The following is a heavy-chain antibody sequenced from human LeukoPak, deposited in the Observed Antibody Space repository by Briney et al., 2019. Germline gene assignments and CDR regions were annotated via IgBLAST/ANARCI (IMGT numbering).Heavy chain of an antibody. CDR3: AREYYDYIWGTYTHFDL. D-gene: IGHD3-16*01. V-gene: IGHV3-30*03. CDR2: ISYDGSNK. Sequence: GGSLRLSCAASGFTFSSYGMHWVRQPPGKGLEWVAVISYDGSNKYYADPVKGRLTISRGNSKNTLYLQMDSLRAEDTAVYYCAREYYDYIWGTYTHFDLWGQGTLVSVSS. J-gene: IGHJ4*02. CDR1: GFTFSSYG.